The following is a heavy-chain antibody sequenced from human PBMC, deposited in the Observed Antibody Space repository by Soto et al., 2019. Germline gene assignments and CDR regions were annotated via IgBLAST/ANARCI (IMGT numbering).Heavy chain of an antibody. CDR3: AKETTVVTPGYFDY. J-gene: IGHJ4*02. Sequence: AMSWVRQAPGKGLEWVSAISGSGGSTYYADSVKGRFTISRDNSKNTLYLQMNSLRAEDTAVYYCAKETTVVTPGYFDYWGQGTLVTVSS. V-gene: IGHV3-23*01. CDR1: A. CDR2: ISGSGGST. D-gene: IGHD4-17*01.